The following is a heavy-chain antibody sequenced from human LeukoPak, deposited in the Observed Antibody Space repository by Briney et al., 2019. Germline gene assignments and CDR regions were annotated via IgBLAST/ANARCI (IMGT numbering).Heavy chain of an antibody. J-gene: IGHJ4*02. D-gene: IGHD3-16*02. CDR1: GYSFTSYW. CDR3: ARKLSPLDY. CDR2: IDPSDSYT. V-gene: IGHV5-10-1*01. Sequence: ESLKISCKGSGYSFTSYWISWVRQMPGKGLEWMGKIDPSDSYTNYSPSFQGHVTISVDKSINTAYLQWSSLKASDTAIYYCARKLSPLDYWGQGTLVTVSS.